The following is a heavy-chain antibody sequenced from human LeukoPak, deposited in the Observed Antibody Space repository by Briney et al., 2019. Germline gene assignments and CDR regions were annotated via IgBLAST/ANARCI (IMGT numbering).Heavy chain of an antibody. Sequence: GGSLRLSCAASGFTFSSYWMHWVRQAPGKGLLWVSRINSDGSSTSYADSVKGRFTISRDNAKNTLYLQMDSLRAVDTAVYYCARDRAWNYFDYWGQGTLVTVSS. CDR1: GFTFSSYW. CDR3: ARDRAWNYFDY. D-gene: IGHD3-3*01. V-gene: IGHV3-74*01. J-gene: IGHJ4*02. CDR2: INSDGSST.